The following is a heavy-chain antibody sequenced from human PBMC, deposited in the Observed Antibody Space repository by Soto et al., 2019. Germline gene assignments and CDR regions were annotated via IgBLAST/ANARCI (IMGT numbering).Heavy chain of an antibody. CDR1: GGSISSGGYS. CDR3: SIARPGTYGMDV. Sequence: SETLSLTCAVSGGSISSGGYSWSWIRQPPGKGLEWIGYIYHSGSTYYNPSLKSRVTISVDRSKNQFSLKLSSVTAADTAVYYCSIARPGTYGMDVWGQGTTANVSS. J-gene: IGHJ6*02. D-gene: IGHD1-26*01. V-gene: IGHV4-30-2*01. CDR2: IYHSGST.